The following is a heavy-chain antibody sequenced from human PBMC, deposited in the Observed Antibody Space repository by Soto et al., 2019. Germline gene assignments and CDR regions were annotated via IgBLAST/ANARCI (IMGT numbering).Heavy chain of an antibody. CDR1: GGSISSGGYY. CDR2: IYYSGST. Sequence: PSETLSLTCTVSGGSISSGGYYWSWIRQHPGKGLEWIGYIYYSGSTYYNPSLKSRVTISVDTSKNQFSLKLSSVTAADTAVYYCARSEQLGTIDYWGQGTLVTVSS. J-gene: IGHJ4*02. V-gene: IGHV4-31*03. D-gene: IGHD7-27*01. CDR3: ARSEQLGTIDY.